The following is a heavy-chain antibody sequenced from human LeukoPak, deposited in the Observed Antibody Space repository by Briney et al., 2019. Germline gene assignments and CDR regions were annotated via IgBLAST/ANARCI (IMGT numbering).Heavy chain of an antibody. CDR3: ARSSPAVANWFDP. CDR1: GGTFSSYA. J-gene: IGHJ5*02. V-gene: IGHV1-69*04. Sequence: SVKVSFKASGGTFSSYAISWVRQAPGQGLEWMGRIIPILGIANYAQKFRGRVTITADKSTSTAYMELSSLRSEDTAVYYCARSSPAVANWFDPWGQGTLVTVSS. D-gene: IGHD6-19*01. CDR2: IIPILGIA.